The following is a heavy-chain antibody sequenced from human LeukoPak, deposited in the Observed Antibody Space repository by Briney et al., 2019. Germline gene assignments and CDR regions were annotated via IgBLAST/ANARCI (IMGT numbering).Heavy chain of an antibody. CDR1: GGTFSSYA. CDR3: ARDLKVGYSSGRYSWGTGSSNDY. D-gene: IGHD6-19*01. V-gene: IGHV1-69*06. CDR2: IIPIFGTA. Sequence: GASVKVSCKASGGTFSSYAISWVRQAPGQGLEWMGGIIPIFGTANYAQKFQGRVTITADKSTSTAYMELRSLRSDDTAVYYCARDLKVGYSSGRYSWGTGSSNDYWGQGTLVAVSS. J-gene: IGHJ4*02.